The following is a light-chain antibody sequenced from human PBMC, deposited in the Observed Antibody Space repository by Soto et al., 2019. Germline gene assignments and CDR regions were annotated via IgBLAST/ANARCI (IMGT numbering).Light chain of an antibody. J-gene: IGLJ3*02. CDR3: SSYTSSSTWV. CDR2: DVS. V-gene: IGLV2-14*03. CDR1: SSDVGGYNY. Sequence: QSALTQPASVSGSPGQSITISCTGTSSDVGGYNYVSWYQQQSGKAPTLMIYDVSLRPSGVSDRFSGSKSANTASLTISGLQAEDEADYYCSSYTSSSTWVFGGGTKLTVL.